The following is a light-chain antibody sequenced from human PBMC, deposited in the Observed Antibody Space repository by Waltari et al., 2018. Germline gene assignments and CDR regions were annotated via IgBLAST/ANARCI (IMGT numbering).Light chain of an antibody. CDR1: RDITDY. CDR3: QQFDSLPFT. CDR2: DTS. Sequence: DIQMSQSPSSLSASLGDRVSISCQASRDITDYLNWYHQKPGKATSLLIYDTSNLESGVPSRFSGTGSGTHFTLTLSSLQPEDIGTYYCQQFDSLPFTFGPGTKVD. J-gene: IGKJ3*01. V-gene: IGKV1-33*01.